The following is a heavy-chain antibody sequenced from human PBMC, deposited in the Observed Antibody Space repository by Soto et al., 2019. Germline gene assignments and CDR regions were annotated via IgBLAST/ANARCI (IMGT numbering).Heavy chain of an antibody. CDR3: TTDRGYLTFDY. Sequence: PGGSLRLSCASSGFTFSNSWMNLVRQAPGKGLEWVANIKEDGTAKYYLDSVKGRFTVSRDNTKNSLYLQMNSLRAEDTAMYYCTTDRGYLTFDYWGQGTLVTVSS. CDR1: GFTFSNSW. J-gene: IGHJ4*02. CDR2: IKEDGTAK. V-gene: IGHV3-7*01. D-gene: IGHD3-22*01.